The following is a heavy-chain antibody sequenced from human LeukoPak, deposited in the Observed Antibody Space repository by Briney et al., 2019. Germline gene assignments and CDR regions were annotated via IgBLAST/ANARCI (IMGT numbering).Heavy chain of an antibody. J-gene: IGHJ5*02. D-gene: IGHD3-10*01. CDR3: ARCATSSVVRELDNWFDP. CDR1: GFTFSSYS. Sequence: GGSLRLSCAASGFTFSSYSMNWVRQGPGKGLEWVSSISNGGSYIFYADSVKGRFTTSRDNAKNSLYLQMNTLRAEDTAVYYCARCATSSVVRELDNWFDPWGQGTLVTVSS. V-gene: IGHV3-21*01. CDR2: ISNGGSYI.